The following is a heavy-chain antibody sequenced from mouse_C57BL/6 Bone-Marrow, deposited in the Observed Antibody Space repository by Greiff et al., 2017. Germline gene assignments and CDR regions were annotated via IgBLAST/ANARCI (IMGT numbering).Heavy chain of an antibody. CDR1: GFSFNTYA. Sequence: EVQLQESGGGLVQPKGSLKLSCAASGFSFNTYAMNWVRQAPGKGLEWVARIRSKSNNYATYYADSVKDRFTISRDDSESMLYLQMNNLKTEDTAMYYCVRHGSLLRPFDYWGQGTTLTVSS. CDR2: IRSKSNNYAT. V-gene: IGHV10-1*01. CDR3: VRHGSLLRPFDY. J-gene: IGHJ2*01. D-gene: IGHD1-2*01.